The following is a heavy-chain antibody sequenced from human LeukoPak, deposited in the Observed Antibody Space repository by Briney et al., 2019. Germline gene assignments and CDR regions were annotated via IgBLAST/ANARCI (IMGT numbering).Heavy chain of an antibody. D-gene: IGHD5-12*01. J-gene: IGHJ4*02. CDR3: IKDAGYSAYDSLDS. V-gene: IGHV3-64D*06. CDR1: GFTFRRYA. CDR2: ISSNGGNT. Sequence: GGSLTLSCAASGFTFRRYAMHWVGQAPGKGLEYISGISSNGGNTDHADSVKGRFTISRDNSKSTLYLQMSGLRPEDTAVYYCIKDAGYSAYDSLDSWGQGTLVTVSS.